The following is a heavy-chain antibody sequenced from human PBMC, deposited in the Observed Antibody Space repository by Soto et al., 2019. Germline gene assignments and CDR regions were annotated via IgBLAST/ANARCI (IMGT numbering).Heavy chain of an antibody. CDR1: GYRFTNYW. Sequence: PGESLKISCKGSGYRFTNYWIGWVRQMPGKGLEWMGIIYPGDSDTRYSPSFQGQVTISADKSISTAYLQWSSLKASDTAIYYCARAPSVEYHLTHWGQEPWSPSPQ. CDR3: ARAPSVEYHLTH. J-gene: IGHJ4*01. CDR2: IYPGDSDT. V-gene: IGHV5-51*01. D-gene: IGHD2-2*01.